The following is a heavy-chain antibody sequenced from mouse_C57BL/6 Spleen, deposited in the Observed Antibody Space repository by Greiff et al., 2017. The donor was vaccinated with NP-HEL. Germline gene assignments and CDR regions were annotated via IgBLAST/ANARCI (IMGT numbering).Heavy chain of an antibody. J-gene: IGHJ3*01. Sequence: EVHLVESGGGLVKPGGSLKLSCAASGFTFSSYAMSWVRQTPEKRLEWVATISDGGSYTYYPDNVKGRFTISRDDAKNNLYLQMSHLKSEDTAMYYCARDEVKGFAYWGQGTLVTVSA. CDR2: ISDGGSYT. CDR3: ARDEVKGFAY. D-gene: IGHD2-2*01. CDR1: GFTFSSYA. V-gene: IGHV5-4*01.